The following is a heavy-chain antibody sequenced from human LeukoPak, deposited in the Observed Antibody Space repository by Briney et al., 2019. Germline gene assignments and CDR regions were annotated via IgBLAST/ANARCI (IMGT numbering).Heavy chain of an antibody. CDR1: GFTVSSNY. CDR3: ASKYYYDSSGYSPLSAFDI. J-gene: IGHJ3*02. CDR2: IYSGGST. D-gene: IGHD3-22*01. Sequence: GGSLRLSCAASGFTVSSNYMSWVRQAPGKGLEWVSVIYSGGSTYYADSVKGRFTISGDNSKNTLYLQMNSLRAEDTAVYYCASKYYYDSSGYSPLSAFDIWGQGTMVTVSS. V-gene: IGHV3-53*01.